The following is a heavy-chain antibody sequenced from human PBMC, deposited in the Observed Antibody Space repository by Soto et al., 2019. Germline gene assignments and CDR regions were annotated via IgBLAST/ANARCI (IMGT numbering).Heavy chain of an antibody. CDR3: ARSFEGVSGYYYYGMGV. V-gene: IGHV1-8*01. Sequence: ASVKVSCKASGYTFTCYDINWVRPATGQGLEWMGWMNPNSRKTGYAQNFQGRVTVTRNTSISTAYMELSSLRSEDTAVYYCARSFEGVSGYYYYGMGVWGQGTTVTVSS. J-gene: IGHJ6*02. CDR2: MNPNSRKT. CDR1: GYTFTCYD. D-gene: IGHD1-26*01.